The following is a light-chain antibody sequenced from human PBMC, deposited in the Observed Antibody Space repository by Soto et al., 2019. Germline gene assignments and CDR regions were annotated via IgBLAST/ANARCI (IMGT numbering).Light chain of an antibody. V-gene: IGKV3-20*01. CDR3: QQCGTSPHT. CDR1: QSVRSNY. J-gene: IGKJ2*01. CDR2: GAS. Sequence: EIVLTQSPGTLSLSPGERATLSCRASQSVRSNYLAWYQQKPGQAPRLLIFGASIRATGIADRFSGSGSGTDFTLTISRLEPEDFAVYFCQQCGTSPHTFGQGTKLEIK.